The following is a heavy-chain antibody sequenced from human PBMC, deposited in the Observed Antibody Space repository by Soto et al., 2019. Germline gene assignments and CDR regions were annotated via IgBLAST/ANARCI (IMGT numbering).Heavy chain of an antibody. D-gene: IGHD3-22*01. CDR3: VRSYGGEYYDRRQWYFSY. CDR2: IYPGDFDI. V-gene: IGHV5-51*01. CDR1: GYKFIDYW. J-gene: IGHJ4*02. Sequence: PGESLKISCNGSGYKFIDYWTGWGRQVPGRGLEWMGIIYPGDFDIKYSPAFQGQVTISADKSITTAYLQWSSLKASDTAIYYRVRSYGGEYYDRRQWYFSYWGQGTLVTVSS.